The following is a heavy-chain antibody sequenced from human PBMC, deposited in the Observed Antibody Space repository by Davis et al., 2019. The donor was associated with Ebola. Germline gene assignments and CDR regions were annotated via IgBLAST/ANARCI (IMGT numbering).Heavy chain of an antibody. J-gene: IGHJ6*03. CDR3: TKSVTYYFYYMDV. V-gene: IGHV3-72*01. CDR2: SRNKANSYTT. Sequence: PGGSLRLSCAASGFIFTDYFMDWVRQAPGKGLEWVGRSRNKANSYTTEYAASVKGRFTISRDDSKNSLYLQMNSLKTEDTAVYYCTKSVTYYFYYMDVWGKGTTVTVSS. CDR1: GFIFTDYF. D-gene: IGHD4-17*01.